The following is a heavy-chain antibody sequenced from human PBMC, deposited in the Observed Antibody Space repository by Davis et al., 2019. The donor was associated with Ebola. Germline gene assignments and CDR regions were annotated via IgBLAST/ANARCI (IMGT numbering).Heavy chain of an antibody. Sequence: SETLSLTCAVYGGSFSGYYWSWIRQPRGKGLEWIGEINHSGITNYNPSLKSRVTKSVDTSKNQFSLKLSSVTAADTAVYYCARGRIVATIRYYYYYGMDVWGQGTTVTVSS. CDR2: INHSGIT. V-gene: IGHV4-34*01. D-gene: IGHD5-12*01. J-gene: IGHJ6*02. CDR3: ARGRIVATIRYYYYYGMDV. CDR1: GGSFSGYY.